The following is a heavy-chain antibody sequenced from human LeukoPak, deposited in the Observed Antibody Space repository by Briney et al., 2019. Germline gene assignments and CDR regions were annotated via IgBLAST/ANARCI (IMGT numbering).Heavy chain of an antibody. CDR2: IYTSGST. Sequence: SETLSLTCTVSGGSISSYYWSWIRQPAGKGLEWIGRIYTSGSTNYNPSLKSRVTMSVDTSKNQFSLKLSSVTAADTAVYYCSCVVVTAIHRGWFDPWGQGTLVTVSS. CDR1: GGSISSYY. J-gene: IGHJ5*02. V-gene: IGHV4-4*07. D-gene: IGHD2-21*02. CDR3: SCVVVTAIHRGWFDP.